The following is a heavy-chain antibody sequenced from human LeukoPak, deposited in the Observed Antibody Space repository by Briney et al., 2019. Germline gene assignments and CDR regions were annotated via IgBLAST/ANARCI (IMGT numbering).Heavy chain of an antibody. CDR2: IYYSGST. V-gene: IGHV4-59*01. CDR1: GGSISSYY. D-gene: IGHD4-17*01. Sequence: SETLSLTCTVSGGSISSYYWSWIRRPPGKGLEWIGYIYYSGSTNYNPSLKSRVTISVDTSKNQFSLKLSSVAAADTAVYYCARADYGDSDFDYWGQGTLVTVSS. J-gene: IGHJ4*02. CDR3: ARADYGDSDFDY.